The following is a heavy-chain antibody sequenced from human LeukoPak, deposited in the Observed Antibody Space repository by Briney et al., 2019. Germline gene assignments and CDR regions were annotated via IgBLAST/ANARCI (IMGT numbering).Heavy chain of an antibody. CDR2: ISGSGGGT. CDR3: ARTGYNSSLSLLDH. CDR1: GFTFSSYI. D-gene: IGHD3-22*01. J-gene: IGHJ5*02. Sequence: GGSLRLSCAASGFTFSSYIMSWVRQAPGKGLEWVSTISGSGGGTYYADSVKGRFTISRDNSKNTLYLQINSLRAEDTAVYYCARTGYNSSLSLLDHWGQGTLVTVSS. V-gene: IGHV3-23*01.